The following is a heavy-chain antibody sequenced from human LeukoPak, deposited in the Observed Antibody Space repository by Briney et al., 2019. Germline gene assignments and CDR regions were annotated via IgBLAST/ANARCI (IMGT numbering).Heavy chain of an antibody. CDR1: GGSFSGYY. CDR3: ARASLSMVRGVIPL. J-gene: IGHJ4*02. D-gene: IGHD3-10*01. V-gene: IGHV4-34*01. CDR2: INHSGNT. Sequence: SETLSLTCAVYGGSFSGYYWSWIRQPPGKGLEWIGEINHSGNTNYNPSLKSRVTISVDTSKNQFSLKLSSVTAADTAVYYCARASLSMVRGVIPLWGQGTLVTVSS.